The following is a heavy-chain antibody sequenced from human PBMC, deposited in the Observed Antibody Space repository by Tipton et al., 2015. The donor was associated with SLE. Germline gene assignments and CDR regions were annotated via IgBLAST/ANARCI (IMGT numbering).Heavy chain of an antibody. J-gene: IGHJ3*02. CDR3: ARHHDIAAVRDAFDI. CDR2: ISSSSSYT. Sequence: GSLRLSCAASGFTFSDYYMSWIRQAPGKGLEWVSYISSSSSYTNYADSVKGRFTISRDNAKNSLYLQMNSLRAEDTAVYYCARHHDIAAVRDAFDIWGQGTMVTVSS. CDR1: GFTFSDYY. D-gene: IGHD6-13*01. V-gene: IGHV3-11*06.